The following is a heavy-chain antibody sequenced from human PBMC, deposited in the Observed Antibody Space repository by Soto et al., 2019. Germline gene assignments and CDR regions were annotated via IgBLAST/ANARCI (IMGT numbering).Heavy chain of an antibody. CDR3: ARDRVETVTTRGYYYIGMDV. CDR2: IKQDGSEK. V-gene: IGHV3-7*03. CDR1: GFTFSSYW. Sequence: EVQLVESGGGLVQPGGSLRLSCAASGFTFSSYWMSWVRQAPGKRLERVANIKQDGSEKYYVDSVKGRFTISRDTAKNALYLQMNSLGAEDTAVYYWARDRVETVTTRGYYYIGMDVLGQGWTVTVAS. D-gene: IGHD4-4*01. J-gene: IGHJ6*01.